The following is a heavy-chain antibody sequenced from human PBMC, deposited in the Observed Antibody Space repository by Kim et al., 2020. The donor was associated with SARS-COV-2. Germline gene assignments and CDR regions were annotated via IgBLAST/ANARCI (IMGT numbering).Heavy chain of an antibody. V-gene: IGHV3-23*01. J-gene: IGHJ6*02. Sequence: ADSVKGRFTISRDNSKNTLYLQMNRLRAEDTAVYYCAKGFSSGWYDGTDVWGQGTTVTVSS. CDR3: AKGFSSGWYDGTDV. D-gene: IGHD6-19*01.